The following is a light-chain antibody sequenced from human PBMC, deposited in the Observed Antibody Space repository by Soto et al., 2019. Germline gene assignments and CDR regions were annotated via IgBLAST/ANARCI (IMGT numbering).Light chain of an antibody. CDR1: QSVSSN. CDR2: GAL. Sequence: EILMTQSPVTLSVSPGERATLSCRASQSVSSNLAWYQQKPGQAPSLLIYGALTRATGIPARFSGTGSGTEFTLTISSLQSEDFALYYCQQYNDWPRTFGQGTKVDIK. J-gene: IGKJ1*01. CDR3: QQYNDWPRT. V-gene: IGKV3-15*01.